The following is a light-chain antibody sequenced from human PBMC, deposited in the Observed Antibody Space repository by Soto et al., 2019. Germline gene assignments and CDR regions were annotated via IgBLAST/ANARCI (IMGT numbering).Light chain of an antibody. J-gene: IGLJ2*01. CDR1: SSDVGGYNY. CDR3: SSYTPSSTVV. Sequence: QSALTQPASVSGSPGQSITISCTGTSSDVGGYNYVSWYQQHPGKAPKLMIYDVSNRPSGVSTRFSGSKSGDTASLTISGLQAEDEADYYCSSYTPSSTVVFGGGTKLTVL. CDR2: DVS. V-gene: IGLV2-14*01.